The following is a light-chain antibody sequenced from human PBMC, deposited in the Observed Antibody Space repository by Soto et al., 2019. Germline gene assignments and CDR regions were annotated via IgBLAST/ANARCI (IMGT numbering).Light chain of an antibody. CDR2: LGS. CDR3: MQSLQTPWT. Sequence: DILMTQSPLSLPVTPGEPASISCRSSQSLLHRNGFNYLEWYLQRPGQSPQLLIDLGSDRASGVPDRFSGSGSGTDFTLKISRVEAEDVGVYYCMQSLQTPWTFGQGTKVEIK. CDR1: QSLLHRNGFNY. J-gene: IGKJ1*01. V-gene: IGKV2-28*01.